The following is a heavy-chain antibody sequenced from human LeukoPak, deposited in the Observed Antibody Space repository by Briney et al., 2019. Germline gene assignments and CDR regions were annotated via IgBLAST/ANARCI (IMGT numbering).Heavy chain of an antibody. D-gene: IGHD6-13*01. CDR3: AKDDRSRWYGVGNWFDP. V-gene: IGHV3-23*01. J-gene: IGHJ5*02. Sequence: GGSLRLSCTASGFTFSTYAMTWVRQAPGKGLEWVSIISGSGRTTYYADTVQGRFTISRDNSKNTLYLQMNSLRAEDTAVYYCAKDDRSRWYGVGNWFDPWGQGTLVTVSS. CDR1: GFTFSTYA. CDR2: ISGSGRTT.